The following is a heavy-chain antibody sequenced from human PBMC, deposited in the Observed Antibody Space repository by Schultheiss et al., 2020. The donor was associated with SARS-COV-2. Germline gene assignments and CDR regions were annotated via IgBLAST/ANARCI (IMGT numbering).Heavy chain of an antibody. CDR3: ARYMFPRRYWYFDL. V-gene: IGHV4-61*01. Sequence: SETLSLTCTVSGGSVSSGSYYWSWIRQPPGKGLEWIGYIYYSGSTNYNPSLKSRVTISVDTSKNQFSLKLSSVTAADTAVYYCARYMFPRRYWYFDLWGRGTLVTVSS. CDR1: GGSVSSGSYY. D-gene: IGHD3-10*02. CDR2: IYYSGST. J-gene: IGHJ2*01.